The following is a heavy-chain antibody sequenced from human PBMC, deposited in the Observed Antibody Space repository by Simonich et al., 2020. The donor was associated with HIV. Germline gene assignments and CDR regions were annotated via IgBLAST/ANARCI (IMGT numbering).Heavy chain of an antibody. CDR2: NSSSSSYR. V-gene: IGHV3-21*01. Sequence: EVQLVESGGGLVKPGGSLRLSCAASGFTFSSYSMNWVRQAPGKGLGWVSSNSSSSSYRYYADSVKGRFTISRDNAKNSLYLQMNSLRAEDTAVYYCARDGRKGSSTSCSDYWGQGTLVTVSS. J-gene: IGHJ4*02. CDR3: ARDGRKGSSTSCSDY. D-gene: IGHD2-2*01. CDR1: GFTFSSYS.